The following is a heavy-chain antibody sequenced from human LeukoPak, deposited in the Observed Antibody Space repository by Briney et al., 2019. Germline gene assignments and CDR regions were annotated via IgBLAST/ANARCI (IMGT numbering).Heavy chain of an antibody. CDR3: ARLWHPSPYNWNRDYYMDV. V-gene: IGHV4-61*02. CDR2: IYTSGST. J-gene: IGHJ6*03. D-gene: IGHD1-20*01. Sequence: SETLSLTCTVSGGSISSGSYYWSWIRQPAGKGLEWIGRIYTSGSTNYNPSLKSRVTISVDTSKNQFSLKLSSVTAADTAVYYCARLWHPSPYNWNRDYYMDVWGKGTTVTVSS. CDR1: GGSISSGSYY.